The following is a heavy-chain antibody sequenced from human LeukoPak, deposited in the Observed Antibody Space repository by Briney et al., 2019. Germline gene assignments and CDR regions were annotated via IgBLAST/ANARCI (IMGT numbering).Heavy chain of an antibody. D-gene: IGHD5-12*01. CDR2: IYYSGST. J-gene: IGHJ4*02. Sequence: SETLSLTCTVSDGSISSGDYYWSWIRQPPGKGLEWIGYIYYSGSTYYNPSLKSRVTISVDTSKNQFSLKLSSVTAADTAVYYCASQSRVATVDYWGQGTLVTVSS. CDR3: ASQSRVATVDY. CDR1: DGSISSGDYY. V-gene: IGHV4-30-4*01.